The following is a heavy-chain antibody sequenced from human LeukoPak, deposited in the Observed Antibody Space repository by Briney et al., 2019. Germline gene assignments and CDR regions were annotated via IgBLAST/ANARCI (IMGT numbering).Heavy chain of an antibody. CDR2: IFHSGST. CDR1: GVSIDRSNW. Sequence: SETLSLTCAVSGVSIDRSNWWSWVRQPPGKGLEWIGEIFHSGSTHYNPSLKSRVTISVDKSENQFSLKLTSVSAADTAVYYCAKRGSSEPFFDYWGQGTLVIVSS. V-gene: IGHV4-4*02. D-gene: IGHD6-6*01. CDR3: AKRGSSEPFFDY. J-gene: IGHJ4*02.